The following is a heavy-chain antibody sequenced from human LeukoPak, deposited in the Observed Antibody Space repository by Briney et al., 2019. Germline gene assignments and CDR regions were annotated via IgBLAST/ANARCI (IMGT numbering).Heavy chain of an antibody. CDR2: FGHNGGIT. V-gene: IGHV3-23*01. J-gene: IGHJ4*02. CDR3: AKQAGWGGYFSFLPFDF. CDR1: GFSFSSYA. Sequence: WGSLRLSCAASGFSFSSYAMSWVRQAPGKGLQGVSGFGHNGGITYADSVKGRFTISRDNSKNTLYLQMNSLRAEDTAVYFCAKQAGWGGYFSFLPFDFWGRGTLVTVSS. D-gene: IGHD3-3*01.